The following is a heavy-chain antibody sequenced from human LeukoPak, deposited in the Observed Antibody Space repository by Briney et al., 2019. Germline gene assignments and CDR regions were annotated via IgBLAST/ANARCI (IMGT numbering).Heavy chain of an antibody. D-gene: IGHD2-15*01. Sequence: SETLSLTCTVSGGSISSYYWSWIRQPAGKGLEWIGRIYTSGSTNYNPSLKSRVTMSVDTSKNQFSLKLSSVTAADTALYYCARVDGYCSGGSCYSHFDYWGQGTLVTVSS. CDR2: IYTSGST. V-gene: IGHV4-4*07. J-gene: IGHJ4*02. CDR3: ARVDGYCSGGSCYSHFDY. CDR1: GGSISSYY.